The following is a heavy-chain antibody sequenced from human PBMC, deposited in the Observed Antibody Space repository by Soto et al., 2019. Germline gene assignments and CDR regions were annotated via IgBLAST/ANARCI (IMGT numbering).Heavy chain of an antibody. D-gene: IGHD7-27*01. V-gene: IGHV2-5*01. J-gene: IGHJ4*02. CDR2: IYWNDDE. CDR3: ARANWYSEY. CDR1: GFSLSTSAVG. Sequence: GSGPTLVNPTQTLTLTCTFSGFSLSTSAVGVGWIRQSPGKAPEWLALIYWNDDERYSPSLRSRLIITKDTSKNQFSLNLTSLTAADTAIYYCARANWYSEYWGQGTLVTVSS.